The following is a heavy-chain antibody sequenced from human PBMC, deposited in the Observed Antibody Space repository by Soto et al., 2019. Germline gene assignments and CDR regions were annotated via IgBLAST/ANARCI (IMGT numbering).Heavy chain of an antibody. CDR3: AKEGYSSDWYVAPYDY. Sequence: EVQLLESGGGLVQPGGSLRLSCAASGFTFRSYAMSWVRQAPGKGLEWVSGISGSGDNTNYADSVKGRFTISRDNSKNTLDLQMSGLRAEDTAVYYCAKEGYSSDWYVAPYDYWGQGTLVTVSS. D-gene: IGHD6-19*01. V-gene: IGHV3-23*01. J-gene: IGHJ4*02. CDR1: GFTFRSYA. CDR2: ISGSGDNT.